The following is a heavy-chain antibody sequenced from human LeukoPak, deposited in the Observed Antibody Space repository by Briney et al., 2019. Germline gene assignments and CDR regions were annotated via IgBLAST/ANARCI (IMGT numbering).Heavy chain of an antibody. CDR3: ARARCTNGVCYFPYFDY. Sequence: GRSLRLSCAASGFTFSSYAMHWVRQAPGKGLEWVAVISYDGSNKYYADSVKGRFTISRDNSKNTPYLQMNSLRAEDTAVYYCARARCTNGVCYFPYFDYWGQGTLVTVSS. D-gene: IGHD2-8*01. J-gene: IGHJ4*02. CDR1: GFTFSSYA. CDR2: ISYDGSNK. V-gene: IGHV3-30-3*01.